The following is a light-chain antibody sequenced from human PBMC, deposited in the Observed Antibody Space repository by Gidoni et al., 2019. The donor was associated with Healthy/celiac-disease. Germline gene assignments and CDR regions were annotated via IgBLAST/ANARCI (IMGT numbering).Light chain of an antibody. V-gene: IGKV3-20*01. J-gene: IGKJ3*01. CDR3: QQYGSSPLFT. Sequence: EIVLTQSPGTLSLSPGERATLSCRASQSVSSSYLAWYQHKPGQAPRMLIYGASSRATGIPDRFSGSGSGTDFTLTISRLEPEDFAVYYCQQYGSSPLFTFXPXTKVDIK. CDR1: QSVSSSY. CDR2: GAS.